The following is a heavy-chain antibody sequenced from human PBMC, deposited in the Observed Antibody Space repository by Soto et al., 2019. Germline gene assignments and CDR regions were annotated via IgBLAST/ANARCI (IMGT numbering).Heavy chain of an antibody. CDR1: GDFLDDSRW. CDR3: ASGAHYIWNG. Sequence: QVLLQESGPGLVSPSGTLSLTCTVSGDFLDDSRWWSWVRQPPGKGLEWIGEIHHTGITNYIPSLKSRVTMSVDKNKNQVSLEVYSVTAADTAVYHCASGAHYIWNGWGQGTLVTVSS. CDR2: IHHTGIT. D-gene: IGHD3-9*01. V-gene: IGHV4-4*02. J-gene: IGHJ4*02.